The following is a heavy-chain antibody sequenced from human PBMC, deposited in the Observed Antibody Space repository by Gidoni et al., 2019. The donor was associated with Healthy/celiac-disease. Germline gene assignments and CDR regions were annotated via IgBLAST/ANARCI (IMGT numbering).Heavy chain of an antibody. CDR2: INHSGST. Sequence: QVQLQQWGAGLLKPSATLSLTCAVYGGSFSGYYWSWTRQPPGKGLEWIGEINHSGSTNYNPSLKSRVTISVDTSKNQFSLKLSSVTAADTAVYYWARGPRRMNSDIAVAGTGLPYYFDYWGQGTLVTVSS. CDR1: GGSFSGYY. D-gene: IGHD6-19*01. V-gene: IGHV4-34*01. J-gene: IGHJ4*02. CDR3: ARGPRRMNSDIAVAGTGLPYYFDY.